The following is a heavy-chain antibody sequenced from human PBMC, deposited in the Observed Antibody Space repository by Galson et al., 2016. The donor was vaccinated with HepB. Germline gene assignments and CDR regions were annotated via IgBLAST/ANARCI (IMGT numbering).Heavy chain of an antibody. D-gene: IGHD2-15*01. CDR2: IGTAGDT. J-gene: IGHJ6*04. CDR3: ARGKFDCSGGTCQYYGMDV. V-gene: IGHV3-13*01. CDR1: GLTFSRCD. Sequence: SLRLSCSASGLTFSRCDMHWVRQATGKGLEWVSAIGTAGDTYYPGSVRGRFTISRENSKNSLYLQMNSLTAGDTAVYYCARGKFDCSGGTCQYYGMDVWGKGATDTVAS.